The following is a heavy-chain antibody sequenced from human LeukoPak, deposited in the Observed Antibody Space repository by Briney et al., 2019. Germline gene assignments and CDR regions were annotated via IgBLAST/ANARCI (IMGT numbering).Heavy chain of an antibody. D-gene: IGHD4-17*01. CDR3: ARASTTVPNLLDN. J-gene: IGHJ4*02. Sequence: PGGSLRLSCVASGLPIADFAMHWVRQAPGKGLLWVSRLSGDGSSTKYADSLKGRFTISRDNAKNTLYLQMNSLRAEDTAVYFCARASTTVPNLLDNWGQGTLVTVSS. CDR1: GLPIADFA. V-gene: IGHV3-74*03. CDR2: LSGDGSST.